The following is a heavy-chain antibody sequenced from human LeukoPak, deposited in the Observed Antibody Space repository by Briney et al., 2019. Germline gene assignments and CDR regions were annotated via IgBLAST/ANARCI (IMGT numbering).Heavy chain of an antibody. D-gene: IGHD6-13*01. CDR3: VSWNSVIAAAGIRDY. Sequence: ASVKVSCKASGGTFSSYAISWVRQAPGQGLEWMGRIIPILGIANYAQKFQGRVTITADKSTSTAYMELSSLRSEDTAVYYCVSWNSVIAAAGIRDYWGQGTLVTVSS. CDR1: GGTFSSYA. J-gene: IGHJ4*02. V-gene: IGHV1-69*04. CDR2: IIPILGIA.